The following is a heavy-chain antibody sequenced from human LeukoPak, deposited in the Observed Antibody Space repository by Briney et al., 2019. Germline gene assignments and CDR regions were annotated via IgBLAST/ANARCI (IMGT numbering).Heavy chain of an antibody. CDR1: GFPLSIYA. CDR3: ATLSAGH. V-gene: IGHV3-23*01. D-gene: IGHD1-1*01. J-gene: IGHJ4*02. Sequence: GGPLRLSCAASGFPLSIYAMIWVRQAPGEGLEGVSGIGGCGGSTDYAASVKGRFTISRDNSKNTLYLQMNSLRAEDTAVYYCATLSAGHWGQATLVTVSS. CDR2: IGGCGGST.